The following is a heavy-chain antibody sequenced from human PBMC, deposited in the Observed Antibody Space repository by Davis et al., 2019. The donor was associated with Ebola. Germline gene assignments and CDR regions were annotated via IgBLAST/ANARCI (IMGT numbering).Heavy chain of an antibody. V-gene: IGHV3-53*01. J-gene: IGHJ4*02. CDR1: GLSVSATY. Sequence: GGSLRLSCAASGLSVSATYMTWVRQSPGKGLEWVSLTYSGGLTYYADSVKGRFTVSRDNSERTLFLQMKSLRVEDTALYYCAKDWVSAVSGNLEFDNWGEGTLVIVSS. CDR2: TYSGGLT. CDR3: AKDWVSAVSGNLEFDN. D-gene: IGHD4-23*01.